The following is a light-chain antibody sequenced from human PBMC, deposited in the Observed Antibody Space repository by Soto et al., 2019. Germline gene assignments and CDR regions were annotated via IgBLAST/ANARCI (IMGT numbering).Light chain of an antibody. Sequence: QSVLTQPPSASGSPGQSVTISCTGTSSDVGGHSHVSWYQQHPGKAPKVMIYEVTKRHSGVPDRFSGSKSGNTASLTVSGLQAEDEADYYCSSYAVSNNVVFGGGTKLTVL. J-gene: IGLJ2*01. CDR1: SSDVGGHSH. CDR3: SSYAVSNNVV. CDR2: EVT. V-gene: IGLV2-8*01.